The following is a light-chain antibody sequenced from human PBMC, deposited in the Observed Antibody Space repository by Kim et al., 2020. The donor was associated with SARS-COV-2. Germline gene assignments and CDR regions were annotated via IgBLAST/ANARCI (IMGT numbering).Light chain of an antibody. CDR3: QQHGTSPWT. CDR2: GAY. Sequence: PGERATLSCRASQSVSSSYLAWYQQKPGQAPRLLIYGAYNRDTAIPERFTGSGSGTDFTLTISRLEPEDFAVYYCQQHGTSPWTFGQGTKV. CDR1: QSVSSSY. J-gene: IGKJ1*01. V-gene: IGKV3-20*01.